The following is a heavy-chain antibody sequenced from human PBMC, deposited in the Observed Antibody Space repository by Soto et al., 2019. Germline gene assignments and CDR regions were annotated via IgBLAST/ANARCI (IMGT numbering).Heavy chain of an antibody. CDR2: IMGSGGKT. CDR1: GFSFRSYP. CDR3: AKGGDNWYFDY. Sequence: EVQLLESGGGLVQPGGSLRLSCAASGFSFRSYPMNWVRQAPGKGLESVAVIMGSGGKTYYADSVQGRFTISRDDSKSKVVLQRTSLRAADTATYYCAKGGDNWYFDYRGQGTLVTVTS. D-gene: IGHD1-20*01. J-gene: IGHJ4*02. V-gene: IGHV3-23*01.